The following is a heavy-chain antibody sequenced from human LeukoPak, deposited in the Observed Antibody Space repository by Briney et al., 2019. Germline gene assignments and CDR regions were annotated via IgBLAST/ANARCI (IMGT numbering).Heavy chain of an antibody. CDR1: GYSFTDYY. J-gene: IGHJ4*02. CDR3: ARDSSGFYYVH. D-gene: IGHD3-22*01. CDR2: INPNSGGT. Sequence: GASVKVSCKASGYSFTDYYMHWVRQAPGQGLEWMGWINPNSGGTDYAQKFQGRVTMTTDTSTTTAYLEVTSLRSDDTAAYYCARDSSGFYYVHWGQGTLVTVSS. V-gene: IGHV1-2*02.